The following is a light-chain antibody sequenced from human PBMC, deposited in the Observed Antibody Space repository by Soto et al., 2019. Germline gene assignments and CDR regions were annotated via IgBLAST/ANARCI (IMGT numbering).Light chain of an antibody. J-gene: IGKJ4*01. V-gene: IGKV1-9*01. CDR3: QQLNSYPLT. Sequence: IQLTQSPSSLSASVGDRVTITCRASQGISSYVAWYQQKPGKAPKLLIYAASTLQSGVPSRFSGSGSGTDFTLTISRLQPEDFATYYCQQLNSYPLTFDGGTKVEIK. CDR2: AAS. CDR1: QGISSY.